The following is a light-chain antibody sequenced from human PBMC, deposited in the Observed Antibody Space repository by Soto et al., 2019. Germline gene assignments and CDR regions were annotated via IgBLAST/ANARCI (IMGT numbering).Light chain of an antibody. CDR1: QGVSSSY. J-gene: IGKJ4*01. Sequence: EIVLTQSPGTLSLSPGERATLSCRASQGVSSSYLAWYQQKPGQPPRLLIYGASSRATRIPDRFSGSGSGTDFTLTITRLEAEDFAVYYCQHFRTSFGGGTKVEIK. CDR2: GAS. CDR3: QHFRTS. V-gene: IGKV3-20*01.